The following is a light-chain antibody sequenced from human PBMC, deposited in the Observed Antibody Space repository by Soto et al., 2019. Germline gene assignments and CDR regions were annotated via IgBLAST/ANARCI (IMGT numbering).Light chain of an antibody. V-gene: IGLV1-44*01. CDR2: GND. Sequence: QSVLTQPPSASGTPGQRVTISCSGSSSNIGGNIVNWYQQLPGTAPKLLIFGNDQRPSWVLDRFSGSKSGTSASLAISGLQSEDEANYYCAAWDDSLNGVVFGGGTQLTVL. J-gene: IGLJ2*01. CDR1: SSNIGGNI. CDR3: AAWDDSLNGVV.